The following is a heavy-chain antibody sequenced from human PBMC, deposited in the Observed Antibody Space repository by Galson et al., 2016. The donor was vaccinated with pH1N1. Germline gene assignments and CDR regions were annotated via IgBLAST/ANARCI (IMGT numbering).Heavy chain of an antibody. J-gene: IGHJ4*02. CDR1: GFTFNKYG. D-gene: IGHD6-13*01. V-gene: IGHV3-30*18. CDR2: ISHDGSSK. Sequence: SLRLSCAASGFTFNKYGMHWVRQAPGKGLEWVAVISHDGSSKYYADSVKGRFTISRDDSKNMLYLQMNSLRAEDTAVYYCAKVVRGSSWPSFDYWGQGTLVTVSS. CDR3: AKVVRGSSWPSFDY.